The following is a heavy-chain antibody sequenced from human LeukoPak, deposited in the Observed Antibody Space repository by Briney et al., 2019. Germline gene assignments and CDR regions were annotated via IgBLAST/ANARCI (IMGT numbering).Heavy chain of an antibody. CDR1: GFTFSSYG. CDR2: IWYDGSNK. D-gene: IGHD2-2*01. V-gene: IGHV3-33*01. Sequence: GGSLRLSCAASGFTFSSYGMHWVRQAPGKGLEWVAVIWYDGSNKYYADSVKGRFTISRDNSKNKLYLQMNSLRAEDTAVYYCARDKGDIVVVPAGFDPWGQGTLVTVSS. CDR3: ARDKGDIVVVPAGFDP. J-gene: IGHJ5*02.